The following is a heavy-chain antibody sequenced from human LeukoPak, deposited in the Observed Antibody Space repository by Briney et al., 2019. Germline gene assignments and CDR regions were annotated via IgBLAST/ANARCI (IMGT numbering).Heavy chain of an antibody. CDR3: VKDQGSSSWFDFDY. CDR1: GFTFSSSA. J-gene: IGHJ4*02. Sequence: GGSLRLSCSASGFTFSSSALHWVRQAPGKGLEYVSAINSNGGSTYYADSVKGRFTISRDNSKNTLYLQMSSLRAEDTAVYYWVKDQGSSSWFDFDYWGQGTLVTVSS. CDR2: INSNGGST. D-gene: IGHD6-13*01. V-gene: IGHV3-64D*06.